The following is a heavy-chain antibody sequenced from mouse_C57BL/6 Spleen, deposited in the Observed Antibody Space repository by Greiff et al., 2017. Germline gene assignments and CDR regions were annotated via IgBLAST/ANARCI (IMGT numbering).Heavy chain of an antibody. CDR1: GYTFTSYW. V-gene: IGHV1-52*01. D-gene: IGHD2-3*01. CDR2: IDPSDSET. Sequence: QVQLQQPGAELVRPGASVKLSCKASGYTFTSYWMHWVKQRPIQGLEWIGNIDPSDSETHYNQKFKDKATLTVDKSSSTAYMQLSSLTSEDSAVYYGARGGWLLAYWGQGTLVTVSA. J-gene: IGHJ3*01. CDR3: ARGGWLLAY.